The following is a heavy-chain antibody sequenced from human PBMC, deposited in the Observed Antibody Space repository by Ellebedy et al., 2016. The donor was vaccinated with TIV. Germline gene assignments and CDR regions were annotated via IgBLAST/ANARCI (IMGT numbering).Heavy chain of an antibody. D-gene: IGHD1-26*01. CDR3: ARMRAEATPLLGYYGMDV. Sequence: SETLSLXCTVSGGSISRYYWSWIRQSPGKGLEWIGYIYYSGSTNYNPSLKSRVTILVDTSKNQFSLKLSSVTAADTAVYYCARMRAEATPLLGYYGMDVWGQGTTVTVSS. CDR1: GGSISRYY. J-gene: IGHJ6*02. V-gene: IGHV4-59*01. CDR2: IYYSGST.